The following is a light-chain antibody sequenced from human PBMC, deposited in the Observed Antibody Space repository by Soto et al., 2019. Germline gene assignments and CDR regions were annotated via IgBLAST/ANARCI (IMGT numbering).Light chain of an antibody. V-gene: IGLV2-23*01. J-gene: IGLJ1*01. CDR3: CSYAGSSTLYV. CDR2: EGS. Sequence: QSALTQPASVSGSPGQSITISCTGTSSDVGNYNLVSWYQQHPGKAPKLMIFEGSKRPSGVSNRFSGSKSGNTASLTISGLQAEDEADYYCCSYAGSSTLYVFGTGTRSPS. CDR1: SSDVGNYNL.